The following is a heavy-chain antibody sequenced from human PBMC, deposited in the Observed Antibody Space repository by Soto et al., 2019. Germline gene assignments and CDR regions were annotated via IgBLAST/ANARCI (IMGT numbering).Heavy chain of an antibody. V-gene: IGHV3-66*01. J-gene: IGHJ6*03. CDR3: ARDMVAPDPYYYYYYMDV. CDR1: GFTVSSNY. D-gene: IGHD2-2*01. CDR2: IYSGGST. Sequence: GGSLRLSCAASGFTVSSNYMSWVRQAPGKGLEWVSVIYSGGSTYYADSVKGRFTISRDNSKNTLYLQMNSLRAEDTAVYYCARDMVAPDPYYYYYYMDVWGKGTTVTVSS.